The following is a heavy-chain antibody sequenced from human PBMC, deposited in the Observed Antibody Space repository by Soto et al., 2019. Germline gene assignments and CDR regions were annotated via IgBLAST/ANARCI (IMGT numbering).Heavy chain of an antibody. CDR3: ADSWLPTSY. Sequence: GGSLRLSCAASGFTFSSYWMHWVRQAPGKGLVWVSRINSDGSSTSYADSVKGRFTISRDNAKSTLYLQMNSLTVEDGAVYYCADSWLPTSYWGPGTLVTVSS. J-gene: IGHJ4*02. CDR2: INSDGSST. CDR1: GFTFSSYW. V-gene: IGHV3-74*01. D-gene: IGHD3-10*01.